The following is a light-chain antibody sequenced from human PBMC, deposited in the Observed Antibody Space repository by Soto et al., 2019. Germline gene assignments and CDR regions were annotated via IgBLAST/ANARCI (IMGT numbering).Light chain of an antibody. V-gene: IGKV3-20*01. CDR3: QQYGNFPYT. CDR1: QSVPSDW. J-gene: IGKJ2*01. Sequence: EIVLTQSPGTLSLSPGERATLSCRASQSVPSDWFAWYRHTPGPAPRLLIYGASSRATGLPDRGSGRGAGKDITLTINILAPEDSAFYYCQQYGNFPYTFGQGTKLEIK. CDR2: GAS.